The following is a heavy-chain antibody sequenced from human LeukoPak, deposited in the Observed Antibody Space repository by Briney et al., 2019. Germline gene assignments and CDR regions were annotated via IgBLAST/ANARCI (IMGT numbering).Heavy chain of an antibody. CDR2: IYPGDSDT. CDR3: ARPSYGSGRTDAFDI. D-gene: IGHD3-10*01. V-gene: IGHV5-51*01. Sequence: GESLKISCKGSGYSFTSYWIGWVRPMPGKGLEWMGIIYPGDSDTRYSPSFQGQVTISADKSISTAYLQWSSLKASDTAMYYCARPSYGSGRTDAFDIWGQGTMVTVSS. CDR1: GYSFTSYW. J-gene: IGHJ3*02.